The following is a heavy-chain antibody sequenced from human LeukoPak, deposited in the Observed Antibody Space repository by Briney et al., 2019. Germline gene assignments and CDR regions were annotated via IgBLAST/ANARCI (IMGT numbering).Heavy chain of an antibody. CDR3: ARGGGSSSPWVAIPSYYYYMAV. V-gene: IGHV3-21*01. Sequence: GGSLRLSCAASGFTFSSYSMNWVRQAPGNGLEWVSSISSSSSYIYYADSVKGRFTISRDNAKNSLYLQMNSLRAEDTAVYYCARGGGSSSPWVAIPSYYYYMAVWGKCTTVTVSS. CDR2: ISSSSSYI. CDR1: GFTFSSYS. D-gene: IGHD6-6*01. J-gene: IGHJ6*03.